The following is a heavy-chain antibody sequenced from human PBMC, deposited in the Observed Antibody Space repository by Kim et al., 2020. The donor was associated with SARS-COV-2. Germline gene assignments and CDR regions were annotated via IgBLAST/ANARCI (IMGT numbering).Heavy chain of an antibody. J-gene: IGHJ6*02. Sequence: GESLKVSCKGSGYSFTTYWITWVRQMPGKGLEWMGRIDPTDSYTNYSPSFQGHVTISADKSISTAYLQWSSLKASDTAMYYCATWYTRGGMDVWGQGTTVTVSS. V-gene: IGHV5-10-1*01. CDR2: IDPTDSYT. CDR3: ATWYTRGGMDV. D-gene: IGHD2-2*02. CDR1: GYSFTTYW.